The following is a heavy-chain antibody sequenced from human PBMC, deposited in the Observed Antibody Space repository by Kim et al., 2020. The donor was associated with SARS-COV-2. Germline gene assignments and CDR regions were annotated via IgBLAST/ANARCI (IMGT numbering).Heavy chain of an antibody. J-gene: IGHJ4*03. V-gene: IGHV3-21*06. CDR3: AREGQSSGRAGTYDV. Sequence: ASVKGRFTISRDNPNNIMFLQLDSLRPEDTAVYYCAREGQSSGRAGTYDVWGRGTLVTISS. D-gene: IGHD1-7*01.